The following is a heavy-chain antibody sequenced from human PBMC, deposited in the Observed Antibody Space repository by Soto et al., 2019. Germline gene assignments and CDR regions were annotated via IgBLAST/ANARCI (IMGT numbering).Heavy chain of an antibody. CDR3: ARDAAPYIAAAGSWPFYYGMDV. CDR1: GYTFTSYY. J-gene: IGHJ6*02. CDR2: INPSGGST. V-gene: IGHV1-46*03. D-gene: IGHD6-13*01. Sequence: GASVKVSCKASGYTFTSYYMQWVRQAPGQGLEWMGIINPSGGSTSYAQKFQGRVTMTRDTSTSTVYMELSSLRSEDTAVYYCARDAAPYIAAAGSWPFYYGMDVWGQGTTVTVSS.